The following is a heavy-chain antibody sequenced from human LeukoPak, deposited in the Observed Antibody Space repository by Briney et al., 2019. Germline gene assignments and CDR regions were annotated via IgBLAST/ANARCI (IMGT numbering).Heavy chain of an antibody. J-gene: IGHJ3*02. D-gene: IGHD3-22*01. Sequence: ASVKVSCKASGYTFTGYYMHWVRQAPGQGLEWMGWISAYNGNTNYAQKLQGRVTMTTDTSTSTAYMELRSLRSDDTAVYYCARDRFITMIADAFDIWGQGTMVTVSS. CDR2: ISAYNGNT. V-gene: IGHV1-18*04. CDR1: GYTFTGYY. CDR3: ARDRFITMIADAFDI.